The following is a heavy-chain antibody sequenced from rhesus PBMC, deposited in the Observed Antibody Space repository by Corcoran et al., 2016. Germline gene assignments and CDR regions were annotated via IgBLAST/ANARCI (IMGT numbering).Heavy chain of an antibody. D-gene: IGHD7-45*01. CDR2: IGGDIAGT. CDR1: GYSISSGYG. V-gene: IGHV4-127*01. J-gene: IGHJ4*01. Sequence: QVQLQESGPGLVKPSETLSLTCDVSGYSISSGYGWTWIRQSPGMGLEWIGYIGGDIAGTNYNPSLKSRVTISRDTSKNQFSLKMNSVTAADTAFYYCARRLWGFDYWGQGLLVTVSS. CDR3: ARRLWGFDY.